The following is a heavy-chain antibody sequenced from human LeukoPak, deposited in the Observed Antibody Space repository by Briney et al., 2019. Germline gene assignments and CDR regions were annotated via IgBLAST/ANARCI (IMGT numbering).Heavy chain of an antibody. V-gene: IGHV1-46*01. CDR3: AREPTYGSRFFDY. Sequence: GASVTVSCTSSVYTFTIYYMHWVRQAPGQGLEWMGIINPSGGSTSYAQKFQGRVTMTRDTSTSTVYMELSSLRSEDTAVYYCAREPTYGSRFFDYWGQGTLVTVSS. CDR1: VYTFTIYY. CDR2: INPSGGST. D-gene: IGHD6-13*01. J-gene: IGHJ4*02.